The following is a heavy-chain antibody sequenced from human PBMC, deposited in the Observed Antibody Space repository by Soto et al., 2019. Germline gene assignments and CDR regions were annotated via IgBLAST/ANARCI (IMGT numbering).Heavy chain of an antibody. Sequence: QVQLQESGPGLVKPSQTLSLTCTVSGGSISSGDYYWSWIRQPPGKGLEWIGYIYYSGSTYYNPSLKGRVTISVDTSKNQFSLKLSSVTAADTAVYYCARVTMIVVGGVDYWGQGTLVTVSS. V-gene: IGHV4-30-4*01. CDR3: ARVTMIVVGGVDY. D-gene: IGHD3-22*01. J-gene: IGHJ4*02. CDR1: GGSISSGDYY. CDR2: IYYSGST.